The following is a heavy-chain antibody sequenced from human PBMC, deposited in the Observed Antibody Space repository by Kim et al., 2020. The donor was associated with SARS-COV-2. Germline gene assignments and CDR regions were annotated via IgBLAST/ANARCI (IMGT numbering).Heavy chain of an antibody. CDR3: ARGALGARGYFDY. V-gene: IGHV3-64*01. CDR2: ISSNGGST. CDR1: GFTFSSYA. Sequence: GGSLRLSCAASGFTFSSYAMHWVRQAPGKGLEYVSAISSNGGSTYYANSVKGRFTISRDNSKNTLYLQMGSLRAEDMAVYYCARGALGARGYFDYWGQGT. J-gene: IGHJ4*02. D-gene: IGHD1-26*01.